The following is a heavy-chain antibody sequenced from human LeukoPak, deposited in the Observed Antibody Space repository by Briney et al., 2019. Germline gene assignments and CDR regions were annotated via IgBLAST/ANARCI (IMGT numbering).Heavy chain of an antibody. V-gene: IGHV1-8*01. CDR2: MNPNSGNT. CDR3: ARAKYGSGSYVDY. Sequence: ASVTVSCKASGYTFTSYDINWVRQATGQGLAWMGWMNPNSGNTGYAQKFQGRVTMTRNTSISTAYMELSSLRSEDTAVYYCARAKYGSGSYVDYWGQGTLVTVSA. CDR1: GYTFTSYD. J-gene: IGHJ4*02. D-gene: IGHD3-10*01.